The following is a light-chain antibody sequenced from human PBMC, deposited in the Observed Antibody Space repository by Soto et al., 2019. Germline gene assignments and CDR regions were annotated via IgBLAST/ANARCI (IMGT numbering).Light chain of an antibody. J-gene: IGKJ2*01. Sequence: EIVMTQSPATLSVSPGERAILSCRASQSVSDKSAWYQQKPGQAPRLLIFGASTRATGIPARFSGSGSGTEFTLTISSLQSEDFAVYYCQQYKSWPYTFGQGTKLEIK. CDR2: GAS. CDR3: QQYKSWPYT. V-gene: IGKV3-15*01. CDR1: QSVSDK.